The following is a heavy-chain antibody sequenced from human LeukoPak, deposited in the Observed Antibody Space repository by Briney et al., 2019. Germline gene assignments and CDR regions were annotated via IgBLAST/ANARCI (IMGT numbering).Heavy chain of an antibody. CDR3: TAPKVVYYDFWSGYFY. D-gene: IGHD3-3*01. V-gene: IGHV3-15*01. CDR2: IKSKTDGGTT. Sequence: GGSLRLSCAASGFTFSNAWMSWVRQAPGKGLEWVGRIKSKTDGGTTDYAAPVKGRFTISRDDSKNTLYLQMNSLKTEDTTVYYCTAPKVVYYDFWSGYFYWGQGTLVTVSS. J-gene: IGHJ4*02. CDR1: GFTFSNAW.